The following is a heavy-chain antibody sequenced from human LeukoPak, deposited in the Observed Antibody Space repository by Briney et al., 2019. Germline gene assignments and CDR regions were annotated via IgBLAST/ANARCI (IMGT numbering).Heavy chain of an antibody. V-gene: IGHV1-8*01. CDR2: MNPNSGNT. CDR1: GYTFTSYD. D-gene: IGHD2-2*01. Sequence: ASVKVSCKASGYTFTSYDINWVRQATGQGLEWMGWMNPNSGNTGYAQKFQGRVTMTRNTSISTAYMELSSLRSEDTAVYYCARELVPAAKSPYYYYGMDVWGQGTTVTVSS. J-gene: IGHJ6*02. CDR3: ARELVPAAKSPYYYYGMDV.